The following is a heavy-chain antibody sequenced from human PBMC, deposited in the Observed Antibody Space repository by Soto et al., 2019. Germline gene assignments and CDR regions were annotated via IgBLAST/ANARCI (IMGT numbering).Heavy chain of an antibody. Sequence: GGSLRLSCAASGFTFSSSAMSWVRQAPGKGLEWVSTISGTTDRTYYVDSVKGRFTISRDNSKNTLYLQMNSLRAEDTAVYYCAKYYYDSSGYYWGAFDIWGQGTMVTVSS. V-gene: IGHV3-23*01. D-gene: IGHD3-22*01. J-gene: IGHJ3*02. CDR1: GFTFSSSA. CDR2: ISGTTDRT. CDR3: AKYYYDSSGYYWGAFDI.